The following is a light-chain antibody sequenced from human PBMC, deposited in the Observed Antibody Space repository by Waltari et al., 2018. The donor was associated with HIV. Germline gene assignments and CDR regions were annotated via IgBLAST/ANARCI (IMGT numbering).Light chain of an antibody. CDR2: DDN. V-gene: IGLV3-21*02. Sequence: SYVLTQPTSVSVAPGQTARITCGGNNIGRKSVHWDQQKPGQAPVLVVYDDNDRPAGIPERFFGSNSGNTATLTITRVEAGDEADYYCQVWDSGSDHPDVVFGGGTKLTVL. CDR1: NIGRKS. J-gene: IGLJ2*01. CDR3: QVWDSGSDHPDVV.